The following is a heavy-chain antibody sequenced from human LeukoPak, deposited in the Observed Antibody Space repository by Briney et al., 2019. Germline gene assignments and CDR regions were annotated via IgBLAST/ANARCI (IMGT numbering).Heavy chain of an antibody. CDR2: VHYSGTT. D-gene: IGHD5-24*01. J-gene: IGHJ4*02. CDR1: GVSISSSNNF. CDR3: ARHEEEDGYNAKTFGY. Sequence: SETLSLTYTVSGVSISSSNNFWGWIRQPPGKGLEWIGSVHYSGTTYNIPSPKSRVTISVDTSKNQFSLKLSSVTAADTAVYYCARHEEEDGYNAKTFGYWGQGTLVTVSS. V-gene: IGHV4-39*01.